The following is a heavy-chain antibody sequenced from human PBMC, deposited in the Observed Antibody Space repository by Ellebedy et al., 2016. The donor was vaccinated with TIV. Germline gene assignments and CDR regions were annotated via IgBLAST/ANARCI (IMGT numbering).Heavy chain of an antibody. D-gene: IGHD6-13*01. CDR3: ARGGQQLVPFFDY. J-gene: IGHJ4*02. CDR2: INTGNGNT. V-gene: IGHV1-3*04. CDR1: GYTFTTYA. Sequence: ASVKVSCKASGYTFTTYAMHWVRQAPGQGLEWMGRINTGNGNTKYSQKFQGRVTITRDTSASTAYMELSSLRSEDTAVYYCARGGQQLVPFFDYWGQGTLVTVSS.